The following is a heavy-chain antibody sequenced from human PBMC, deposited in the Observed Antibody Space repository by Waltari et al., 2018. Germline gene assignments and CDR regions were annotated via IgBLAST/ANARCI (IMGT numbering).Heavy chain of an antibody. Sequence: QLQESGPGLVRPSETLSVTCAVSGGPISSTYWSWISQAQGKGLEWIGYSYGSGSSTKKNPSLKSRVTLSVDTSKNQVALKLTSVTAADTAVYYCARSVSGSYYPYYFDHWGQGVLVTVSS. CDR2: SYGSGSST. D-gene: IGHD3-22*01. J-gene: IGHJ4*02. V-gene: IGHV4-59*12. CDR3: ARSVSGSYYPYYFDH. CDR1: GGPISSTY.